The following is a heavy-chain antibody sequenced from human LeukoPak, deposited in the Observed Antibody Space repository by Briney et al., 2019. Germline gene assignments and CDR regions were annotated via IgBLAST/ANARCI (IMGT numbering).Heavy chain of an antibody. CDR3: ARDYGSGSSEFDP. J-gene: IGHJ5*02. CDR2: ISAYNGNT. V-gene: IGHV1-18*01. CDR1: GYTFTSYG. D-gene: IGHD3-10*01. Sequence: ASVKVSCKASGYTFTSYGISWVRQAPGQGLEWMGWISAYNGNTNYAQKLQGRVTMTRNTSISTAYMELSSLRSEDTAVYYCARDYGSGSSEFDPWGQGTLVTVSS.